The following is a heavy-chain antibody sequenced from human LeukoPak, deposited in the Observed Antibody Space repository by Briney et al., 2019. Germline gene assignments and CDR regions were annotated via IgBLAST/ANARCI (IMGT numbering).Heavy chain of an antibody. CDR3: ARELSVIPNWFDP. D-gene: IGHD3-16*02. CDR2: IYYSGST. J-gene: IGHJ5*02. CDR1: GGSISSSSYY. Sequence: SETLSFTCTVSGGSISSSSYYWGWIRQPPGKGLEWIGSIYYSGSTYYNPSLKSRVTISVDTSKNQFSLKLSSVTAADTAVYYCARELSVIPNWFDPWGQGTLVTVSS. V-gene: IGHV4-39*07.